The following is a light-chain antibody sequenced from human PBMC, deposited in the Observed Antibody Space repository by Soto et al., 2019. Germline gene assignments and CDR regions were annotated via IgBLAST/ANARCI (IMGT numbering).Light chain of an antibody. Sequence: QSALTQPASVSGSPGQSITISCTGTSSDVGGYNYVSWYQQHPGKAPKLMIYDVSNRPSGVYNRFSGSKSGNTASLTISGLQAEDEADYYGSSYTSSRTLLYVFGTGTKVTVL. V-gene: IGLV2-14*01. CDR1: SSDVGGYNY. CDR2: DVS. CDR3: SSYTSSRTLLYV. J-gene: IGLJ1*01.